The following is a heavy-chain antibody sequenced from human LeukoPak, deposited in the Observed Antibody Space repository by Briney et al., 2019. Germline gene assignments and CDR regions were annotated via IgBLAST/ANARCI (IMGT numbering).Heavy chain of an antibody. Sequence: PGGSLRLSCAASGFTFSSYSMTWVRQAPGKGLEWVSSISSSSSYIYYADSVKGRFTISRDNAKNSLYLQMNSLRAEDTAVYYCARDFLGYYDSSGADYWGQGTLVTVSS. V-gene: IGHV3-21*01. CDR3: ARDFLGYYDSSGADY. D-gene: IGHD3-22*01. J-gene: IGHJ4*02. CDR1: GFTFSSYS. CDR2: ISSSSSYI.